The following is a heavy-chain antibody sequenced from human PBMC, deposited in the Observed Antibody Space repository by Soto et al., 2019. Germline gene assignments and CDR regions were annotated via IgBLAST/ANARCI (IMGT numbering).Heavy chain of an antibody. CDR1: GFTFSSYG. V-gene: IGHV3-33*01. Sequence: GGSLRLSCAASGFTFSSYGMHWVRQAPGKGLEWVAVIWYDGSNKYYADSVKGRFTISRDNSKNTLYLQMNSLRAEDTAVYYCVHGGTPAAMPRWGFDHWGQGTLVTVSS. D-gene: IGHD2-2*01. CDR2: IWYDGSNK. J-gene: IGHJ4*02. CDR3: VHGGTPAAMPRWGFDH.